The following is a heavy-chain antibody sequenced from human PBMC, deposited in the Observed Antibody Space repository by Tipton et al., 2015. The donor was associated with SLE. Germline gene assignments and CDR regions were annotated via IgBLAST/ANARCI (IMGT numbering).Heavy chain of an antibody. CDR1: GGSIRSSTYY. CDR3: ARAVWDTSGYLDY. D-gene: IGHD3-22*01. V-gene: IGHV4-39*07. Sequence: TLSLTCTVSGGSIRSSTYYWGWIRQPPGKGLEGIGSLDYSWSTYYNPSLKSRINISVDTSKNQFSLKLSSVTAADTAVYYCARAVWDTSGYLDYWGLGTLVTVSS. J-gene: IGHJ4*02. CDR2: LDYSWST.